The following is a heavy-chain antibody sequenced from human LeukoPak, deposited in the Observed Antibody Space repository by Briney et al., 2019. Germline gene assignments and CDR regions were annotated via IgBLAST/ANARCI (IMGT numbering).Heavy chain of an antibody. CDR2: INPNSGGT. CDR3: ARDSGYDILTGATWFDP. V-gene: IGHV1-2*02. Sequence: ASVKVSCKASGYTFTGYYVHWVRQAPGQGLEWMGWINPNSGGTNYAQKFQGRVTMTRDTSISTAYMELSRLRSDDTAVYYCARDSGYDILTGATWFDPWGQGTLVTVSS. D-gene: IGHD3-9*01. J-gene: IGHJ5*02. CDR1: GYTFTGYY.